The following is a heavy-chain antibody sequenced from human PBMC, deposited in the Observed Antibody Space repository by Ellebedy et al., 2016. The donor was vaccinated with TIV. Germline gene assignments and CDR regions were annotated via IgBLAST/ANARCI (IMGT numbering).Heavy chain of an antibody. J-gene: IGHJ6*02. V-gene: IGHV3-11*04. D-gene: IGHD2-2*01. Sequence: PGGSLRLSCAASGFTFSDYYMSWIRQAPGKGLEWLSYISGSGGNIQYADSVKGRFTISRDNAKRSLYLQMNRLRAEDTAVYYCAREDIAVVRDGMDVWGQGTAVTVSS. CDR1: GFTFSDYY. CDR2: ISGSGGNI. CDR3: AREDIAVVRDGMDV.